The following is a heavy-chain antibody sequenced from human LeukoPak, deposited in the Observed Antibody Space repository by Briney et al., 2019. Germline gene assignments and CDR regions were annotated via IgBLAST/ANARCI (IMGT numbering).Heavy chain of an antibody. CDR2: IKQDGSEK. J-gene: IGHJ4*02. Sequence: GGSLRLSCATSGFTFSSYAMTWVRQTPGKGLEWVANIKQDGSEKYYVDSVKGRFTISRDNAKNSLYLQMDSLRAEDTAVYYCARDVRPDHWGQGTLVTVST. CDR3: ARDVRPDH. V-gene: IGHV3-7*04. D-gene: IGHD6-6*01. CDR1: GFTFSSYA.